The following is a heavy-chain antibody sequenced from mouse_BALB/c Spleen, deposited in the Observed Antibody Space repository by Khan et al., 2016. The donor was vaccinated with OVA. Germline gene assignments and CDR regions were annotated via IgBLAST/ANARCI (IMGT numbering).Heavy chain of an antibody. CDR1: GYTFSTYW. V-gene: IGHV1-7*01. CDR2: INPSSGYT. J-gene: IGHJ2*01. Sequence: QVRLQQSGAELAKPGASVKMSCKASGYTFSTYWIHWVKQRPGQGLEWIGYINPSSGYTYYNQRFNDKATLTADKSSSTAYMQLSSLTSEDSAVYYCAGDRIDYWGQGTTLTVSS. CDR3: AGDRIDY.